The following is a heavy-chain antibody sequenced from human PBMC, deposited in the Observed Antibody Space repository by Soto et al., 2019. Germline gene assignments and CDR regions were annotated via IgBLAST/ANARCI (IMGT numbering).Heavy chain of an antibody. CDR2: IFYSGST. CDR1: GGSISSGGNY. Sequence: SETLSLTCTVSGGSISSGGNYWSWIRQHPGKGLEWIGYIFYSGSTYYNPSLKSRVTISVDTSKNQFSLKLSSVTAADTAVYYCARNNLGYCTNGVCYGAFDIWGQGTMVTVSS. V-gene: IGHV4-31*03. J-gene: IGHJ3*02. D-gene: IGHD2-8*01. CDR3: ARNNLGYCTNGVCYGAFDI.